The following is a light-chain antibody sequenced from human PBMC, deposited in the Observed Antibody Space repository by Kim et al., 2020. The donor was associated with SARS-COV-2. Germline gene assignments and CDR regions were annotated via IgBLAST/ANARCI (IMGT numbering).Light chain of an antibody. V-gene: IGKV1-16*02. CDR2: GAS. Sequence: DIQMTQSPSSLSASVGSRVTITCRASQDISNYLAWFQQKPGKAPKSLIYGASSLHTGVPSKFSGSGSGTDFTLTISSLQPEDFATYYCQQYHSYPITFGQGTRLEIK. CDR3: QQYHSYPIT. CDR1: QDISNY. J-gene: IGKJ5*01.